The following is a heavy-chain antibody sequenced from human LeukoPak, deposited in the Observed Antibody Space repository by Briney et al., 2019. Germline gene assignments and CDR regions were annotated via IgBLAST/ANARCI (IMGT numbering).Heavy chain of an antibody. Sequence: PSETLSLTCAVYGGSFSGYYWSWIRQPPGKGLEWIGEINHSGSTNYNPSLKSRVTISVDTSKNQFSLKLSSVTAADTAVYYCATVDYVWGSFDWGQGTLVSVSS. V-gene: IGHV4-34*01. D-gene: IGHD3-16*01. CDR3: ATVDYVWGSFD. CDR2: INHSGST. CDR1: GGSFSGYY. J-gene: IGHJ4*02.